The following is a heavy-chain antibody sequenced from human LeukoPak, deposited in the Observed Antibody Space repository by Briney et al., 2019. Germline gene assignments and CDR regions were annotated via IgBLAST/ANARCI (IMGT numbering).Heavy chain of an antibody. J-gene: IGHJ4*02. CDR3: ARGEAAGTPDY. Sequence: KPSETLSLTCAVYGGSFSGYYWSWIRQPPGKGLEWIGEINHSGSTSYNPSLKSRVTISVDTSKNQFSLKLSSVTAADTAVYYCARGEAAGTPDYWGQGTLVTVSS. CDR1: GGSFSGYY. V-gene: IGHV4-34*01. D-gene: IGHD6-13*01. CDR2: INHSGST.